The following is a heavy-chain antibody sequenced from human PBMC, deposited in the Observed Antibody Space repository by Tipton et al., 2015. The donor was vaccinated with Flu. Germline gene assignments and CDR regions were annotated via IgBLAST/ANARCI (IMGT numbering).Heavy chain of an antibody. V-gene: IGHV4-61*02. D-gene: IGHD3-10*01. CDR2: IYISGST. CDR3: ARGPMVRGVRPFDY. CDR1: GDSISSGTNY. Sequence: LRLSCTVSGDSISSGTNYWSWIRQPAGKGLEWIGRIYISGSTNYNPSLKSRVTISVDTSKNQFSLKLASVTAADTAVYYCARGPMVRGVRPFDYWGQGTLVTVSS. J-gene: IGHJ4*02.